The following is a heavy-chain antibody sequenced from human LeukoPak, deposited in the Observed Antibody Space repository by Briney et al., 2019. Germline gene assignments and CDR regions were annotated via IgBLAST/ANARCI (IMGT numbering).Heavy chain of an antibody. CDR1: GCTFSTYS. CDR2: INSGSTTI. Sequence: GGSLRLSCAASGCTFSTYSMNGVRQAPGKGREGVSYINSGSTTIYYADSVKGGFTISRDNAKNPLYLQMTSLRAADTAVYYCARDSTTVVYWGQGTLVTVSS. J-gene: IGHJ4*02. V-gene: IGHV3-48*04. D-gene: IGHD4-23*01. CDR3: ARDSTTVVY.